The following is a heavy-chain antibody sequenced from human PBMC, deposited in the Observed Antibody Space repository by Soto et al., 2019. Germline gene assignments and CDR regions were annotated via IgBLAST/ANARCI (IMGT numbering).Heavy chain of an antibody. D-gene: IGHD3-9*01. CDR3: ARAPTLVEDWLSPIDY. V-gene: IGHV4-30-4*01. CDR2: IYYSGST. J-gene: IGHJ4*02. CDR1: GGSISSGDYY. Sequence: QVQLQESGPGLVKPSQTLSLTCTVSGGSISSGDYYWSWIRQPPGKGLEWIGYIYYSGSTYYNPSLKSRVTISVDTSKNQFSLKLSSVTAADTAVYYCARAPTLVEDWLSPIDYWGQGTLVTVSS.